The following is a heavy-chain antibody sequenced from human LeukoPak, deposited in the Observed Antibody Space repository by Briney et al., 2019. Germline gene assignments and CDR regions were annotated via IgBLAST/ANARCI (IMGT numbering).Heavy chain of an antibody. CDR1: GYTFTSYY. J-gene: IGHJ5*02. Sequence: ASVTVSCKASGYTFTSYYMHWVRQAPGQGLEWMGWINPNSGGTNYAQKFQGWVTMTRDTSISTAYMELSRLRSDDTAVYYCARGGGDDFWSGYYPYNWFDPWGQGTLVTVSS. CDR3: ARGGGDDFWSGYYPYNWFDP. D-gene: IGHD3-3*01. V-gene: IGHV1-2*04. CDR2: INPNSGGT.